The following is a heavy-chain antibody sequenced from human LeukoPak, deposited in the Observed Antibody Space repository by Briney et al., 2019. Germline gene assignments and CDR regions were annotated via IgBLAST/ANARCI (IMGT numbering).Heavy chain of an antibody. Sequence: SQTLSLTCTVSGGSISRGSYYWSWIRQPAGKGLEWIGRIYTSGSTNYNPSLKSRVTISVDTSKNQFSLKLSSVTAADTAVYYCARANRYYGSGSWSFGFDYWGQGTLVTVSS. CDR1: GGSISRGSYY. D-gene: IGHD3-10*01. CDR2: IYTSGST. CDR3: ARANRYYGSGSWSFGFDY. V-gene: IGHV4-61*02. J-gene: IGHJ4*02.